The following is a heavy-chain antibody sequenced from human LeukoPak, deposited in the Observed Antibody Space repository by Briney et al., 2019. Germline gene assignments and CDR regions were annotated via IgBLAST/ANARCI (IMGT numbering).Heavy chain of an antibody. CDR1: GGSFSGYY. Sequence: PSETLSLTCAVYGGSFSGYYWSWIRQPPGKGLEWIGEINHSGSTNCNPSLKSRVTISVDTSKNQFFLKLSSVTAADTAVYYCARERNYYGSGSYLDYWGQGTLVTVSS. D-gene: IGHD3-10*01. J-gene: IGHJ4*02. CDR3: ARERNYYGSGSYLDY. CDR2: INHSGST. V-gene: IGHV4-34*01.